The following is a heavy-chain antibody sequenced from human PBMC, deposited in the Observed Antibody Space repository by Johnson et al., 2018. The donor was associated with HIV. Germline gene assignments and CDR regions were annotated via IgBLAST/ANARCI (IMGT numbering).Heavy chain of an antibody. CDR3: ARDSFIAVTLSDAFDI. D-gene: IGHD6-19*01. V-gene: IGHV3-66*01. J-gene: IGHJ3*02. Sequence: VQLVESGGGLVQPGGSLRLSCAASGFTVNSNYINWVRQAPGKGLECVSGIYSGGRTYYADSVEGRFTISRDNSKNTLYLHMSSLRAEDTALYYCARDSFIAVTLSDAFDIWGQGTVVTVSS. CDR1: GFTVNSNY. CDR2: IYSGGRT.